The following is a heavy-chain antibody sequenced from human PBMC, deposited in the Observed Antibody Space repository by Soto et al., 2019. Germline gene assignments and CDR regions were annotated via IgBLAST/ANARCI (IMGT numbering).Heavy chain of an antibody. CDR2: IIPIFGTA. CDR3: AREGRVGYGRDYYYGMDV. J-gene: IGHJ6*02. CDR1: GGTFSSYA. Sequence: QVQLVQSGAEVKKPGSSVKVSCKASGGTFSSYAISWVRQAPGQGLEWMGGIIPIFGTANYAQKFQGRVTITADESTSTAYMELSSPRSEDTAVYYCAREGRVGYGRDYYYGMDVWGQGTTVTVSS. V-gene: IGHV1-69*01. D-gene: IGHD4-17*01.